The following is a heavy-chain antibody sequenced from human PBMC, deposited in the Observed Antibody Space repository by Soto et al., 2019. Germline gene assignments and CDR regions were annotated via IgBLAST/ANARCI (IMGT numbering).Heavy chain of an antibody. CDR3: ARGYCTTTICDPWFDP. Sequence: SLKISCTGVGYSFTSYWIGWVRQMPGKGLEWMGIIYPGDSDTRYSPSFQGQVTISADKSITTAYLQWSSLKASDTAMYYCARGYCTTTICDPWFDPWGQGTLVTVSS. V-gene: IGHV5-51*01. J-gene: IGHJ5*02. CDR2: IYPGDSDT. CDR1: GYSFTSYW. D-gene: IGHD2-2*01.